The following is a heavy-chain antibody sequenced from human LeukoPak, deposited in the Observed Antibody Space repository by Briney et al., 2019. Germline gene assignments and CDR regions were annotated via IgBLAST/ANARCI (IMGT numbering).Heavy chain of an antibody. CDR3: AKEGSGWGPQSGMVSDGVDY. CDR1: GFTFSSYA. CDR2: ISGSGGST. V-gene: IGHV3-23*01. D-gene: IGHD6-19*01. Sequence: GGSLRLSCAASGFTFSSYAMSWVRQAPGKGLEWVSAISGSGGSTYYADSVKGRFTISRDNSKNTLYLQMNSLRAEDTAVYYCAKEGSGWGPQSGMVSDGVDYWGQGTLVTVSS. J-gene: IGHJ4*02.